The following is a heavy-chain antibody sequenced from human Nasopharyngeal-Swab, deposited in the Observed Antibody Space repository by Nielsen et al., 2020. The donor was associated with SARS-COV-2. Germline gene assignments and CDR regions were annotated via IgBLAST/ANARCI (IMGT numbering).Heavy chain of an antibody. CDR2: ISWNSGSI. J-gene: IGHJ4*02. Sequence: VRQAPGKGLEWVSGISWNSGSIGYADSVKGRFTISRDNAKNSLYLQMNSLRAEDTALYYCAKEQGDYWGQGTLVTVSS. V-gene: IGHV3-9*01. CDR3: AKEQGDY.